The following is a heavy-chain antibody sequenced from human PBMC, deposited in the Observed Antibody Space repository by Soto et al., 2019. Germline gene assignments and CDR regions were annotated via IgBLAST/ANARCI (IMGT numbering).Heavy chain of an antibody. J-gene: IGHJ6*02. V-gene: IGHV3-30*18. CDR3: AKGGRIGGYYYYGMDV. CDR1: GFTFSSYG. CDR2: ISYDGSNK. Sequence: PGGSLRLSCAASGFTFSSYGMHWVRQAPGKGLEWVAVISYDGSNKYYADSVKGRFTISRDNSKNTLYLQMNSLRAEDTAVYYCAKGGRIGGYYYYGMDVWGQGTTVTVSS. D-gene: IGHD3-3*01.